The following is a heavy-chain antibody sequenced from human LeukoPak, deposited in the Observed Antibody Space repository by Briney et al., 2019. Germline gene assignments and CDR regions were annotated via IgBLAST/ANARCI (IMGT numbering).Heavy chain of an antibody. J-gene: IGHJ4*02. D-gene: IGHD4-17*01. CDR1: GFTFSSYA. CDR2: ISYDGSNK. V-gene: IGHV3-30-3*01. CDR3: ARDHGYGDGLFDY. Sequence: PGGSLRLSCAASGFTFSSYAMHWVRQAPGKGLEWVAVISYDGSNKYYADSVKGRFTISRDNSKNTLYLQMNSLRAEDTAVYYCARDHGYGDGLFDYWGQGTLVTVSS.